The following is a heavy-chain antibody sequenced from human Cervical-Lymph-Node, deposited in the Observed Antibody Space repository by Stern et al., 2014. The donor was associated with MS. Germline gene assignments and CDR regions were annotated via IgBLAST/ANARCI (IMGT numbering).Heavy chain of an antibody. CDR3: ARLRSHAFGV. CDR1: GFSFNDYY. CDR2: ISSSHNTI. V-gene: IGHV3-11*01. J-gene: IGHJ3*01. Sequence: VQLVESGGGLVKPGGSLRLSCAASGFSFNDYYMTWVRQAPGKGLEWISYISSSHNTIHYAASVKGRFTISMDNAKNSLFLQMNSLRADDTAIYYCARLRSHAFGVWGQGIVVTVSS.